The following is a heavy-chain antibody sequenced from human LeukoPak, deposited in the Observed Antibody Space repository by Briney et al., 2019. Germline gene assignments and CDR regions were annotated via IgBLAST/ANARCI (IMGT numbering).Heavy chain of an antibody. CDR1: GFTFSGSH. CDR3: SRQPFSCHDY. J-gene: IGHJ4*02. D-gene: IGHD2/OR15-2a*01. V-gene: IGHV3-73*01. Sequence: PGGSLRLSCAASGFTFSGSHMHWVRQAPGKGLDWVGHVRNAADGYATAYGVSVKGRFTISRDDSNNMVYLQMNSLKTEDSAVYYCSRQPFSCHDYWGQGTLVTVSS. CDR2: VRNAADGYAT.